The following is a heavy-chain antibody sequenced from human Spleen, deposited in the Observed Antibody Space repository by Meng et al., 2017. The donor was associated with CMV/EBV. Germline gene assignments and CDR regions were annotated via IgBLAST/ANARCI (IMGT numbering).Heavy chain of an antibody. D-gene: IGHD6-6*01. CDR3: ARGIITTRPWFDP. Sequence: SETLSLTCAVDGGSFSTYSWTWIRQSPGKGLAWIGEINHSGSTTYNASLRSRVTISVDRSKTQFSLKLASVTAADTAIDYCARGIITTRPWFDPWGQGTLVTVSS. V-gene: IGHV4-34*01. CDR1: GGSFSTYS. J-gene: IGHJ5*02. CDR2: INHSGST.